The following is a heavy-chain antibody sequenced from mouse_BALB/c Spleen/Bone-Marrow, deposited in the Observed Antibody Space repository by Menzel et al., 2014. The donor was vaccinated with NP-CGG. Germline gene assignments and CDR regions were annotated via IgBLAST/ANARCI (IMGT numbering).Heavy chain of an antibody. CDR2: ISTYYGDA. V-gene: IGHV1S137*01. D-gene: IGHD2-1*01. Sequence: DQLQQSGAELVRPGVSVKISCKGSGYTFTDYAMHWVKQSHAKSLEWIRVISTYYGDASYNQKFKGKATMTVDKSSSTAYMELARLTSEDSAIYYCASGNYYYAMDYWGQGTSVTVSS. CDR1: GYTFTDYA. CDR3: ASGNYYYAMDY. J-gene: IGHJ4*01.